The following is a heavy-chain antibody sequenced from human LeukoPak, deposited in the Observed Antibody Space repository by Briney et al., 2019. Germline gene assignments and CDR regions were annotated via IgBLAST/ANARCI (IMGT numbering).Heavy chain of an antibody. Sequence: SETLSLTCTVSGGSISSYYWSWIRQPAGKGLEWIGRIYTSGSTNYTPSLKSRVTMSVDTSKNQFSLKLSSVTAADTAVYYCARMVELRQANWFDPWGQGTLVTVSS. J-gene: IGHJ5*02. CDR2: IYTSGST. D-gene: IGHD1-1*01. CDR1: GGSISSYY. CDR3: ARMVELRQANWFDP. V-gene: IGHV4-4*07.